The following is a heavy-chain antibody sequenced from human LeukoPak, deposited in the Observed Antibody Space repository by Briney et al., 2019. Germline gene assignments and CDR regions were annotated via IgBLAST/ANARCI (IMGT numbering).Heavy chain of an antibody. CDR3: ARAQAGREDYYYYYYMDV. J-gene: IGHJ6*03. CDR2: IYTSGST. V-gene: IGHV4-4*07. Sequence: SETLSLTCTVSGGSISSYYWSWIRQPAGKGLEWIGRIYTSGSTNYNPSLKSRVTVSVDTSKNQFSLKLSSVTAADTAVYYCARAQAGREDYYYYYYMDVWGKGTTVTISS. CDR1: GGSISSYY.